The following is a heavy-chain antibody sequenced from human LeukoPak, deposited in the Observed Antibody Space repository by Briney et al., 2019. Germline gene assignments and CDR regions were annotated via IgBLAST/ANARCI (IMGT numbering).Heavy chain of an antibody. CDR1: GGTFSSYA. J-gene: IGHJ5*02. V-gene: IGHV1-69*13. Sequence: SVKVSCKASGGTFSSYAISWVRQAPGQGLEWVGGIIPIFGTANYAQKFQGRVTITADESTSTAYMELSSLRSEDTAVYYCARDNSVGDNAWWFDPWGQGTLVTVSS. CDR3: ARDNSVGDNAWWFDP. D-gene: IGHD1-26*01. CDR2: IIPIFGTA.